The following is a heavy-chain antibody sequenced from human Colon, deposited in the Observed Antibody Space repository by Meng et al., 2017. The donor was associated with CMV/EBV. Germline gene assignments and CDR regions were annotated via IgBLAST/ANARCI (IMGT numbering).Heavy chain of an antibody. Sequence: GESLKISCAASGFTFSTYWMSWVRQAPGKGLEWVASIKKDGGETYSLDSVKGRFTISRDNAKNSLYLQMNSLRVEDTAIYYCARDSVPAPRGLTKWFDPWGQGTLVTVSS. CDR1: GFTFSTYW. CDR3: ARDSVPAPRGLTKWFDP. V-gene: IGHV3-7*01. J-gene: IGHJ5*02. CDR2: IKKDGGET. D-gene: IGHD2-2*01.